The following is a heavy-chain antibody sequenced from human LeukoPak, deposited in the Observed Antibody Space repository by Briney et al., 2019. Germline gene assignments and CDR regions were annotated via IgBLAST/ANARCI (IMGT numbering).Heavy chain of an antibody. D-gene: IGHD5-12*01. CDR2: IYSDGSST. CDR1: GFTFSSYW. Sequence: PGGSLRLSCAASGFTFSSYWMHWVRQAPGKGLVWVSRIYSDGSSTSYTDSVKGRFTISRDNSKNTLYLQMNSLRAEDTAVYYCARDRQAYSGYDSPIDYWGQGTLVTVSS. V-gene: IGHV3-74*01. CDR3: ARDRQAYSGYDSPIDY. J-gene: IGHJ4*02.